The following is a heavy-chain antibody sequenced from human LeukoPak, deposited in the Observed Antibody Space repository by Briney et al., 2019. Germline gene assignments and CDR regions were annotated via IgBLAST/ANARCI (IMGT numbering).Heavy chain of an antibody. CDR3: ARKTIFGVVIAPSIDY. CDR2: IYHSGST. D-gene: IGHD3-3*01. J-gene: IGHJ4*02. CDR1: GYSISSGYY. V-gene: IGHV4-38-2*02. Sequence: SETLSLTCTVSGYSISSGYYWGWIRQPPGKGLEWIGSIYHSGSTYYNPSLKSRVTISVDASKNQFSLKLSSVTAADTAVYYCARKTIFGVVIAPSIDYWGQGTLVTVSS.